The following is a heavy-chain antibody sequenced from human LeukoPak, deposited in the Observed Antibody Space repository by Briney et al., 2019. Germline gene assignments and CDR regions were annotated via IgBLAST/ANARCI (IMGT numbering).Heavy chain of an antibody. V-gene: IGHV4-38-2*02. CDR2: LYHSGST. D-gene: IGHD1-26*01. Sequence: SETLSLSCTVSGYSISSGYYWGWIRQPPGKGLEWIGSLYHSGSTYYNPSLKSRVTISVDTSKNQFSLKLSSVTAADTAVYYCARGQPTTIHYYYYMDVWGKGTTVTVSS. CDR3: ARGQPTTIHYYYYMDV. J-gene: IGHJ6*03. CDR1: GYSISSGYY.